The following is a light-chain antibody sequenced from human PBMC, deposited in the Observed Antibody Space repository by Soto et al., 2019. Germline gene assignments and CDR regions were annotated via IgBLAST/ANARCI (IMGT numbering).Light chain of an antibody. CDR2: WAS. Sequence: DIVMTQSPDSLAVSLGERATINCKSNRTLFYPSNNKTYLSWYQQKAGQPPKLLIYWASIRESGVPDRFSGSGSGTDFNLPIRSLQAEDVAIFYCQRYYSTPYTLDQRTKVDIK. J-gene: IGKJ2*01. CDR3: QRYYSTPYT. V-gene: IGKV4-1*01. CDR1: RTLFYPSNNKTY.